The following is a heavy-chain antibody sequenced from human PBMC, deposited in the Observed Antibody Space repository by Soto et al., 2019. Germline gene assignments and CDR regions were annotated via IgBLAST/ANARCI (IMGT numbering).Heavy chain of an antibody. CDR1: GGTIKSGDYF. CDR3: ARVLTGPYFDY. J-gene: IGHJ4*02. D-gene: IGHD3-9*01. CDR2: IYYSGST. Sequence: SETLSLTCIVSGGTIKSGDYFWIWIRHPPGKGLEWIGYIYYSGSTNYNPSLKSRVTISVDTSKNQFSLKLSSVTAADTAVYYCARVLTGPYFDYWGQGTLVTVSS. V-gene: IGHV4-61*08.